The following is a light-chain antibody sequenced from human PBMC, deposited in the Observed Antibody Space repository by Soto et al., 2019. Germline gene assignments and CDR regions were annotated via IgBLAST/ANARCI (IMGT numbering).Light chain of an antibody. J-gene: IGKJ4*01. Sequence: DLQMTQSPSSVSASVGDRVTITCRESEGISSWLAWYQQTPVKAPKLLIYASSSLQSGVPSRFSGSGSGTDFTLTISLLQPGDFESYYCQQANSVPLTCGGGTKVESK. CDR2: ASS. CDR1: EGISSW. CDR3: QQANSVPLT. V-gene: IGKV1-12*01.